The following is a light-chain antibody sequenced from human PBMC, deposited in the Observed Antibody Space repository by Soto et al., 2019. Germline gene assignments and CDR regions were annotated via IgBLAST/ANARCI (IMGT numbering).Light chain of an antibody. J-gene: IGLJ2*01. CDR2: DVS. V-gene: IGLV2-14*01. CDR3: SSYTSSSALRV. CDR1: SSDVGGYNY. Sequence: QSALTQPASVSGSPGQSITISCTGTSSDVGGYNYVSWYQQHPGKAPKLMIYDVSNRPSGVSNRFSGSKSGNTASLTISGLQAEDEAEYYCSSYTSSSALRVFGGGTK.